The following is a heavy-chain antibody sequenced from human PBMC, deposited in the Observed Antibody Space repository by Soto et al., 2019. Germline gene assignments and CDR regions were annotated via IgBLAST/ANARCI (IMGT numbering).Heavy chain of an antibody. CDR1: NGSISTSDYY. CDR3: AAKTYKNYGEYY. D-gene: IGHD4-4*01. V-gene: IGHV4-30-4*01. Sequence: QVQLQESGPGLVRPLQTLSLTCNVSNGSISTSDYYWSWIRQTPAKGLERIGYKHNRGITYSNQSLKSRLTISLDKPTYLFSLKLTSVTAADTAVFYCAAKTYKNYGEYYWGQGSLVTVSS. J-gene: IGHJ4*02. CDR2: KHNRGIT.